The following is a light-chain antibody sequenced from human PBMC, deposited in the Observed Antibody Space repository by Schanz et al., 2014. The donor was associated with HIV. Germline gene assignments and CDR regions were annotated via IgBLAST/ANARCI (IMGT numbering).Light chain of an antibody. CDR1: SSDFGDYNY. CDR3: SSYTTYSTLV. V-gene: IGLV2-14*03. J-gene: IGLJ2*01. Sequence: QSVLTQPASVSGSPGQSITISCTGTSSDFGDYNYVSWYQHHPGKAPKLLIYNAGERPSGVSNRFSGSKSGTTASLTISGLQAEDESVYYCSSYTTYSTLVFGGGTKLTVL. CDR2: NAG.